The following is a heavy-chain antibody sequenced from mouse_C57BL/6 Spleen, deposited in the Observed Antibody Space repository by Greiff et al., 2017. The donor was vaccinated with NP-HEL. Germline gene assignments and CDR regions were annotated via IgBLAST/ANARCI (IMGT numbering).Heavy chain of an antibody. V-gene: IGHV1-80*01. D-gene: IGHD1-1*01. J-gene: IGHJ2*01. CDR2: IYPGDGAT. CDR3: ARSITTGVFDY. CDR1: GYAFSSYW. Sequence: VQLQQSGAELVKPGASVKISCKASGYAFSSYWLNWVKQRPGKGLGWIGQIYPGDGATNYNGKLKGKATLTADKSSSTAYMQLSSLTSEDSAVYFCARSITTGVFDYWGQGTTLTVSS.